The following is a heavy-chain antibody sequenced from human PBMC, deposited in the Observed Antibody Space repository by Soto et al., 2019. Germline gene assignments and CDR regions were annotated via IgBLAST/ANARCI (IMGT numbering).Heavy chain of an antibody. V-gene: IGHV1-8*01. CDR3: ARRGRLWYYGSGSPDAFDT. Sequence: ASVKVSCKASGYTFTSYDINWVRQATGQGLEWMGWMNPNSGNTGYAQKFQGRVTMTRNTSISTAYMELSSLRSEDTAVYYCARRGRLWYYGSGSPDAFDTWGQGTMVTVSS. CDR1: GYTFTSYD. J-gene: IGHJ3*02. D-gene: IGHD3-10*01. CDR2: MNPNSGNT.